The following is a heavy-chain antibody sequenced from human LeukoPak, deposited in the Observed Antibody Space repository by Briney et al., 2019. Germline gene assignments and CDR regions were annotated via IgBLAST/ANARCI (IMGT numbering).Heavy chain of an antibody. CDR3: ARELKDIVVVPAAISGNYYGSGSYYPGAFDI. J-gene: IGHJ3*02. CDR1: GGSISSYY. D-gene: IGHD2-2*02. V-gene: IGHV4-59*01. Sequence: SETLSLTCTVSGGSISSYYWSWIRQPPGKGLEWIGYIYYSGSTNYNPSLKSRVTISVDTSKNQFSLKLSSVTAADTAVYYCARELKDIVVVPAAISGNYYGSGSYYPGAFDIWGQRTMVTVSS. CDR2: IYYSGST.